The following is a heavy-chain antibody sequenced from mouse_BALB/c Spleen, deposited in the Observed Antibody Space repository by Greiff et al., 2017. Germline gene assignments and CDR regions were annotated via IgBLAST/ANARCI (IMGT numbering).Heavy chain of an antibody. CDR2: IDPENGDT. Sequence: EVQLQQSGAELVRSGASVKLSCTASGFNIKDYYMHWVKQRPEQGLEWIGWIDPENGDTEYAPKFQGKATMTADTSSNTAYLQLSSLTSEDTAVYYCNGGRYDAGAMDYWGQGTSVTVSS. D-gene: IGHD2-14*01. V-gene: IGHV14-4*02. J-gene: IGHJ4*01. CDR3: NGGRYDAGAMDY. CDR1: GFNIKDYY.